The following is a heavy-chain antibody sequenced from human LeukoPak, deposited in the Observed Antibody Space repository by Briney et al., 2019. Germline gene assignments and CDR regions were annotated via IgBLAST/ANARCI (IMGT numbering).Heavy chain of an antibody. CDR3: ARDGIAAAGTWFDP. CDR2: ISGYNDNT. J-gene: IGHJ5*02. V-gene: IGHV1-18*01. CDR1: GYTFTSYG. D-gene: IGHD6-13*01. Sequence: GASVKVSCKTSGYTFTSYGIIWVRQAPGQGLEWMGWISGYNDNTKYTQKLQGRVTMTTDTSTSTAYMELRSLRSDDTAVYYCARDGIAAAGTWFDPWGQGTLVTVSS.